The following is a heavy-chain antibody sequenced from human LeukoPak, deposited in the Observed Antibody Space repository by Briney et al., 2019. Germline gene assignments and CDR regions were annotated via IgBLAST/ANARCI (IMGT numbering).Heavy chain of an antibody. V-gene: IGHV5-51*01. Sequence: EESLKISCKGSGYVFTANWIGWVRQMPGKGLEWMGIIYPGDSDLRIGPSFQGQVTISADKSISTAYLQWSSLKASDTAMYYCARRGGYFWVFDYWGQGTLVTVSS. CDR2: IYPGDSDL. J-gene: IGHJ4*02. D-gene: IGHD3-22*01. CDR3: ARRGGYFWVFDY. CDR1: GYVFTANW.